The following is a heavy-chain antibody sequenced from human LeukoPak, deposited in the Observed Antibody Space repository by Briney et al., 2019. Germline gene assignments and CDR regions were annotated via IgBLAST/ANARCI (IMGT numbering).Heavy chain of an antibody. D-gene: IGHD3-10*01. CDR2: ISGSGSST. CDR1: GFTFSTNA. CDR3: AKDLGSRVRFFFDY. J-gene: IGHJ4*02. Sequence: GGSLRLSCAASGFTFSTNAMSWVRQAPGKGLEWVSAISGSGSSTYYADSVKGRFTISRDNSKNTLYLQMNSLRAEDTAVYYCAKDLGSRVRFFFDYWGQGTLVTVSS. V-gene: IGHV3-23*01.